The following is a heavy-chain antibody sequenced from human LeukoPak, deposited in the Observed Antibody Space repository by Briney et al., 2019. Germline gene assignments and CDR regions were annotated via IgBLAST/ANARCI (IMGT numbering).Heavy chain of an antibody. D-gene: IGHD1-1*01. CDR2: IYNSGST. J-gene: IGHJ5*02. CDR3: ARLGAGTTSYGWFDP. Sequence: SSETLSLTCTVSGGSISSYYWSWIRQPPGKGLEWIGNIYNSGSTNYNPSLKSRVTISLDTSKNQFSLKLSSVTAADTAVYYCARLGAGTTSYGWFDPWGQGTLVTVSS. V-gene: IGHV4-59*08. CDR1: GGSISSYY.